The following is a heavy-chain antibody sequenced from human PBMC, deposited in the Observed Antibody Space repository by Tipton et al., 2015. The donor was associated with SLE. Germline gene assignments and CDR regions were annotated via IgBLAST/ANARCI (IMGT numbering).Heavy chain of an antibody. J-gene: IGHJ5*02. D-gene: IGHD3-22*01. Sequence: SLRLSCAASGFTFSSYWMSWVRQAPGKGLEWVANIKQDGSEKYYLDSVKGRFTISRDNAKHSLYLQMNSLRAEDTAVYYCARVKVGGNGCDPWGQGTLVTVSS. CDR1: GFTFSSYW. CDR2: IKQDGSEK. V-gene: IGHV3-7*01. CDR3: ARVKVGGNGCDP.